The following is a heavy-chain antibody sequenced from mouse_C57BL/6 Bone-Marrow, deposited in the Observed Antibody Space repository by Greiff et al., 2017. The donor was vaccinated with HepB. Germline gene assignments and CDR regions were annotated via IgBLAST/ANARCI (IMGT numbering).Heavy chain of an antibody. CDR3: ARSWGLFITTVVEYFDV. Sequence: VKLQESGTELVKPGASVKLSCKASGYTFTSYWMHWVKQRPGQGLEWIGNINPSNGGTNYNEKFKSKATLTVDKSSSTAYMQLSSLTSEDSAVYYCARSWGLFITTVVEYFDVWGTGTTVTVSS. D-gene: IGHD1-1*01. CDR2: INPSNGGT. J-gene: IGHJ1*03. V-gene: IGHV1-53*01. CDR1: GYTFTSYW.